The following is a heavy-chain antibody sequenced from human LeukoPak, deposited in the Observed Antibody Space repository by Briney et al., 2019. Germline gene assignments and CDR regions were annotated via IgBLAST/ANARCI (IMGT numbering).Heavy chain of an antibody. CDR2: IYYSGST. CDR1: GGSISSSSYY. D-gene: IGHD4-23*01. CDR3: ARAHRWPSYYMDV. J-gene: IGHJ6*03. Sequence: SETLSLTCTVSGGSISSSSYYWGWIRQPPGKGLEWIGSIYYSGSTYYNPSLKSRVTISVDTSKNQFSLKLSSVTAADTAVYYCARAHRWPSYYMDVWGKGTTVTVSS. V-gene: IGHV4-39*07.